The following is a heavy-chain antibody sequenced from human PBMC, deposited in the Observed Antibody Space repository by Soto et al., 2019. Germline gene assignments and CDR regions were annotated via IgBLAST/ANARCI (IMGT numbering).Heavy chain of an antibody. Sequence: PGGSLRLSCAASGFTFSSYWMSWVRQAPGKGLEWIGVINHSGSTNYNPSLKSRVTMSVDTSKNQFSLKLTSVNAADTAVYYCTRGGDAYKNGHWGQGTLVTSPQ. D-gene: IGHD1-1*01. CDR2: INHSGST. CDR3: TRGGDAYKNGH. CDR1: GFTFSSYW. V-gene: IGHV4-34*01. J-gene: IGHJ4*02.